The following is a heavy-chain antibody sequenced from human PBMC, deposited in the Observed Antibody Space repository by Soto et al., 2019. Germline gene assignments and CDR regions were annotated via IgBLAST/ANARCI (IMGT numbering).Heavy chain of an antibody. J-gene: IGHJ3*02. Sequence: GGSLRLSCAASGFTFDDYAMHWVRQPPGKGLEWVSGISWNSGSRGYADSVKGRFTISRDNAKNSLYLQMNSLRAGDTALYYCAKELISGAMGAFGIWGQGTMVTVSS. CDR2: ISWNSGSR. CDR3: AKELISGAMGAFGI. CDR1: GFTFDDYA. D-gene: IGHD3-10*01. V-gene: IGHV3-9*01.